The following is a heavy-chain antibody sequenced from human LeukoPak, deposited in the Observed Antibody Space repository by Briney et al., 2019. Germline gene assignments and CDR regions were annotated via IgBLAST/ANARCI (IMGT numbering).Heavy chain of an antibody. CDR1: GFTFRSYA. CDR2: ISYDGSNK. V-gene: IGHV3-30-3*01. J-gene: IGHJ4*02. D-gene: IGHD4-23*01. CDR3: ARMVTPMYYFDY. Sequence: GGSLRLSCAASGFTFRSYAMHWVRQAPGKGLEWVAVISYDGSNKYYADSVKGRFTISRDNSKNTLYLQMNSLRAEDTAVYYCARMVTPMYYFDYWGQGTLVTVSS.